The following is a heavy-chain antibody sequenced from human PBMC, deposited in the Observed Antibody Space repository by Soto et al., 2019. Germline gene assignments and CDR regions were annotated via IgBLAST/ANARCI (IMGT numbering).Heavy chain of an antibody. CDR1: GYSFAGYW. V-gene: IGHV5-10-1*01. J-gene: IGHJ5*02. CDR2: IDPSDSQT. D-gene: IGHD3-22*01. Sequence: LKISCKGSGYSFAGYWITWVRQKPGKGLEWMGRIDPSDSQTYYSPSFRGHVTISVTKSITTVFLQWSSLRASDTAMYYCARESYYDSSGYYSYNWFDPWGQGTLVTVSS. CDR3: ARESYYDSSGYYSYNWFDP.